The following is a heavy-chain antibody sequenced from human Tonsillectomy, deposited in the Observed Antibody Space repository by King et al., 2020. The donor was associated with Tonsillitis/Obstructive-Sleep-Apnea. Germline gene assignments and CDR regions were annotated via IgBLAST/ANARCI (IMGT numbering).Heavy chain of an antibody. D-gene: IGHD2-8*01. CDR1: GGSISSYY. CDR2: IYYSGSA. Sequence: QLQESGPGLVKPSETLSLTCTVSGGSISSYYWSWIRQPPGKGLGWIGYIYYSGSANYNPSLKSRVTMSVDRPKNQFSLKLSSVTAADTAVYYSARDMVLEAGGDAFDIWGQGTMVTVSS. J-gene: IGHJ3*02. V-gene: IGHV4-59*01. CDR3: ARDMVLEAGGDAFDI.